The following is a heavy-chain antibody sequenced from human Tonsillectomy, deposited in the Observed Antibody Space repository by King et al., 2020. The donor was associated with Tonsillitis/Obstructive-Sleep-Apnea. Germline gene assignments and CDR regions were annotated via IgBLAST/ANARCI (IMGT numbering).Heavy chain of an antibody. V-gene: IGHV1-46*01. CDR3: AIAGVVVVPAAIPDVDY. CDR1: GYTFTSSF. CDR2: INPSDGST. D-gene: IGHD2-2*02. Sequence: QVQLVQSGAEVKKPGASLKVSCKASGYTFTSSFMHWVRQAPGQGLAWVGIINPSDGSTSYAQKFKGRVTMTRDTSTSTVYMELSSLRSEDTAVYYCAIAGVVVVPAAIPDVDYWGQGTLVTVSS. J-gene: IGHJ4*02.